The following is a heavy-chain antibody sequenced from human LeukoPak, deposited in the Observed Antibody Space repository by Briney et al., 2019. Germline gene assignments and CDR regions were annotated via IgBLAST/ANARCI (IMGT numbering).Heavy chain of an antibody. D-gene: IGHD3-3*01. CDR3: ARGRDFWSGYPRRYFDY. J-gene: IGHJ4*02. CDR2: INPSGGST. CDR1: GYSFTSNY. V-gene: IGHV1-46*01. Sequence: ASVKVSCKASGYSFTSNYIHWVRQAPGQGLEWMGIINPSGGSTSYAQKFQGRVTMTRDTSTSTVYMELSSLRSEDTAVYYCARGRDFWSGYPRRYFDYWGQGTLVTVSS.